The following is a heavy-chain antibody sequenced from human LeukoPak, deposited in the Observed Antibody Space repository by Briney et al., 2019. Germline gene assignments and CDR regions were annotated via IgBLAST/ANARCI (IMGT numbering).Heavy chain of an antibody. J-gene: IGHJ4*02. CDR2: IYTSGST. D-gene: IGHD6-13*01. V-gene: IGHV4-4*07. CDR1: GGSISSYY. Sequence: SETLSLTCTVSGGSISSYYWSWIRQPAGKGLEWIGRIYTSGSTNYNPSLKSRVTMSVDTSKNQFSLKLSSVTAADTAVYYCARDLYSSSWYGAISEFDYWGQGTLVTVSS. CDR3: ARDLYSSSWYGAISEFDY.